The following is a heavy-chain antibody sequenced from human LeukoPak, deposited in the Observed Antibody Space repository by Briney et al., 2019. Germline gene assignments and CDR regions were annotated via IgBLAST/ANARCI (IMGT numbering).Heavy chain of an antibody. Sequence: PSETLSLTCTVSGGSISRGTYYWGWIRQPPGKGLEWLGSIYYSGSTHHNPSLKSRGTISVDTSKNEFSLKLTSVTAADTAVYYCARHFRGYYYDAFDFWGQGTMVTVSS. J-gene: IGHJ3*01. V-gene: IGHV4-39*01. CDR2: IYYSGST. D-gene: IGHD3-10*01. CDR1: GGSISRGTYY. CDR3: ARHFRGYYYDAFDF.